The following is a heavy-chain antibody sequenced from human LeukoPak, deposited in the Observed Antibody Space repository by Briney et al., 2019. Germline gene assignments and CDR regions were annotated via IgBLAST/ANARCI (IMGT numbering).Heavy chain of an antibody. Sequence: SETLSLTCTVSGYSISSGYYWGWIRQPPGKGLEWIGSIYHSGSTYYNPSLKSRVIISVDTSKNQFSLKLSSVTAADTAVYYCATALSFLELFYWGRGTLVTVSS. D-gene: IGHD3-3*02. V-gene: IGHV4-38-2*02. CDR1: GYSISSGYY. CDR2: IYHSGST. CDR3: ATALSFLELFY. J-gene: IGHJ4*02.